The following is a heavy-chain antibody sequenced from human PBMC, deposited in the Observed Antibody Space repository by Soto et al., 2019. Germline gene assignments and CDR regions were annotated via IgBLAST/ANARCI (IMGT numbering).Heavy chain of an antibody. CDR2: FHYSGST. V-gene: IGHV4-59*08. Sequence: SETLSLTCTVSGGSISSYYWSWIRQPPGKGLKWIGYFHYSGSTNYNPSLKSRVTISVDTSKNQFSLKLSSVTAADTAVYYCARHTPAISISEHWGQGTLVTVAS. CDR3: ARHTPAISISEH. J-gene: IGHJ1*01. D-gene: IGHD2-15*01. CDR1: GGSISSYY.